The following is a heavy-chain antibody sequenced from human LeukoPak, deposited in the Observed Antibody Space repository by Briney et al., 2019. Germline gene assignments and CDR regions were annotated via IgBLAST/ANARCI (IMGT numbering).Heavy chain of an antibody. CDR3: AKGAAGTNGYYYYYMDV. CDR1: GFTFSNYA. CDR2: ISGSGGST. Sequence: GGSLRLSCAASGFTFSNYAMSWVRQAPGKGLEWVSAISGSGGSTYYADPVKGRFTISRDNSKNTLYLQMNSLRAEDTAVYYCAKGAAGTNGYYYYYMDVWGKGTTVTVSS. J-gene: IGHJ6*03. V-gene: IGHV3-23*01. D-gene: IGHD6-19*01.